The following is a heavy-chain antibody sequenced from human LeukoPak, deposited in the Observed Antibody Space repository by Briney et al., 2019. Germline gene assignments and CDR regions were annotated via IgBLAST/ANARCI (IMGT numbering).Heavy chain of an antibody. V-gene: IGHV3-48*04. CDR2: ISSGSINI. CDR3: ARLKPDYRHDFWSGFDY. J-gene: IGHJ4*02. Sequence: GGSLRLSCAASGFTFSSYSMNWVRQAPGKGLEWVSSISSGSINIYYADSVKGRFTISRDNAKNSLYLQMKSLGAEDTAVYYCARLKPDYRHDFWSGFDYWGQGTLVTVSS. D-gene: IGHD3-3*01. CDR1: GFTFSSYS.